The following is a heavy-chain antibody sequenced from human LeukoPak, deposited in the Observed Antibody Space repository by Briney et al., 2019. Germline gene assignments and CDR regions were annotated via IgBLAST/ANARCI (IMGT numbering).Heavy chain of an antibody. Sequence: PGGSLRLSCAASGFTFSSYGMPWVRQAPGKGLEWVAVIWYDGSNKYYADSVKGRFTISRDNSKNTLYLQMNSLRAEDTAVYYCAREAYYYDSSGYYPHGAFDIWGQGTMVTASS. CDR1: GFTFSSYG. D-gene: IGHD3-22*01. CDR2: IWYDGSNK. J-gene: IGHJ3*02. V-gene: IGHV3-33*01. CDR3: AREAYYYDSSGYYPHGAFDI.